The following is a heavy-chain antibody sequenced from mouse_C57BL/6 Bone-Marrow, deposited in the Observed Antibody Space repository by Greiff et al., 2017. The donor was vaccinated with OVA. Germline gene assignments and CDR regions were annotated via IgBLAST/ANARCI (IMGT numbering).Heavy chain of an antibody. J-gene: IGHJ3*01. Sequence: VQLKESGGGLVKPGGSLKLSCAASGFTFSSYAMSWVRQTPEKRLEWVATISDGGSYTYYPDNVKGRFTISRDNAKNNLYLQMSHLKSEDTAMYYCARVYSSFAYWGQGTLVTVSA. V-gene: IGHV5-4*01. CDR1: GFTFSSYA. CDR2: ISDGGSYT. D-gene: IGHD1-1*01. CDR3: ARVYSSFAY.